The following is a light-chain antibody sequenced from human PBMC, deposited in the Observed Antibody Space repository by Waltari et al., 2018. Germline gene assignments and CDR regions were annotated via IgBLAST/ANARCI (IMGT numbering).Light chain of an antibody. V-gene: IGLV2-14*01. Sequence: QSALTQPASVSGSPGQSITISCTGTSSDVGGYNYVSWYQQHPGKAPKLMIYEVSNRPSGVSNRFSGSKSGKQASLTISGLQAEDAADYYCSSYTSSSTPYVFGTGTKVTVL. J-gene: IGLJ1*01. CDR1: SSDVGGYNY. CDR2: EVS. CDR3: SSYTSSSTPYV.